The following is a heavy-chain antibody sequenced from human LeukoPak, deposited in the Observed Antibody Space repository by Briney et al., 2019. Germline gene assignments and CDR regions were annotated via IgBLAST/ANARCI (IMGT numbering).Heavy chain of an antibody. Sequence: GASVKVSCKVSGYTLTELSMHWVRQAPGKGLEWMGGFDPEDGETIYAQKLQGRVTMTTDTSTSTAYMELRSLRSDDTAVYYCARDGEYSSSWDYWGQGTLVTVSS. CDR2: FDPEDGET. D-gene: IGHD6-6*01. J-gene: IGHJ4*02. CDR1: GYTLTELS. CDR3: ARDGEYSSSWDY. V-gene: IGHV1-24*01.